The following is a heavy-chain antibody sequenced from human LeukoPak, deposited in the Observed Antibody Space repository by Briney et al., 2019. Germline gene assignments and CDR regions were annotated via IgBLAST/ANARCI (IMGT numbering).Heavy chain of an antibody. CDR3: AKTGDDGVYSDY. D-gene: IGHD7-27*01. Sequence: GGSLRLSCAASGFTFSSYGMHWVRQAPGKGLEWVAVISYDGSNKYYADSVKGRFTISRGNSKNTLYLQMNSLRAEDTAVYYCAKTGDDGVYSDYWGQGTLVTVSS. CDR2: ISYDGSNK. J-gene: IGHJ4*02. CDR1: GFTFSSYG. V-gene: IGHV3-30*18.